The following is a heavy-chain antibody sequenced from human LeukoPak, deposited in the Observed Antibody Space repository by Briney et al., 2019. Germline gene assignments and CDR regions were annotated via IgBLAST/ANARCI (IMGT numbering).Heavy chain of an antibody. CDR1: GYTFTSYD. V-gene: IGHV1-8*01. D-gene: IGHD6-19*01. CDR2: MNPNSGNT. Sequence: ASVKVPCKASGYTFTSYDINWVRQATGQGLEWMGWMNPNSGNTGYAQKFQGRVTMTRNTSISTAYMELSSLRSEDTAVYYCARPRRYSSGWYYFDYWGQGTLVTVSS. CDR3: ARPRRYSSGWYYFDY. J-gene: IGHJ4*02.